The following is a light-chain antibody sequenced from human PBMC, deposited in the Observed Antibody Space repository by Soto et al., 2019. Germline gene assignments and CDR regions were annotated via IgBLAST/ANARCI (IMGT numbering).Light chain of an antibody. CDR1: GSNIGPNY. J-gene: IGLJ3*02. V-gene: IGLV1-47*02. CDR3: AAWDDSLSGRV. CDR2: NND. Sequence: QSVLTQPPSASGTPGQRVTMSCSGSGSNIGPNYVYWFQQFPGTAHKLLIYNNDQRPSGVPDRFSGSKSGTSASLDISGLRSEDEADYYCAAWDDSLSGRVFGGGTKLTVL.